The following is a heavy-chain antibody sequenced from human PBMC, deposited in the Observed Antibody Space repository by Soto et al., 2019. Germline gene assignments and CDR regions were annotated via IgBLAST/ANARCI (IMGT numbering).Heavy chain of an antibody. D-gene: IGHD6-19*01. CDR3: AKDIGPLGLAGYFDY. Sequence: EVQLVESGGGLVQPGRSLRLSCAASGFTFDDYAMHWVRQAPGKGLEWVSGISWNSGSIGYADSVKGRFTISRDNAKNSLYLQMNSLRAEDTALYYCAKDIGPLGLAGYFDYWGQGTLVTVSS. CDR1: GFTFDDYA. J-gene: IGHJ4*02. V-gene: IGHV3-9*01. CDR2: ISWNSGSI.